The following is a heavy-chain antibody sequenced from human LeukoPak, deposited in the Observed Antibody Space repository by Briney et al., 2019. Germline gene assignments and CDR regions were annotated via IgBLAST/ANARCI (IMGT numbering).Heavy chain of an antibody. V-gene: IGHV4-34*09. D-gene: IGHD6-6*01. J-gene: IGHJ3*02. CDR2: INHSGST. Sequence: SETLSLTCAVYGGSFSGYYWSWIRQPPGKGLEWIGEINHSGSTYYNPSLKSRVTISVDTSKNQFSLKLSSVTAADTAVYYCARVWQLVRGGDAFDIWGQGTMVTVSS. CDR3: ARVWQLVRGGDAFDI. CDR1: GGSFSGYY.